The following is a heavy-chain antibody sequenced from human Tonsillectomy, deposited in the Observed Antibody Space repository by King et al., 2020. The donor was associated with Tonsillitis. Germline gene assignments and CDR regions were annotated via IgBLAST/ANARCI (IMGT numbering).Heavy chain of an antibody. CDR3: VRGGELLPSPY. CDR2: ISGSGGST. J-gene: IGHJ4*02. Sequence: VQLVESGGGLVQPGGSLRLSCAASGFTFSSYAMSWVRQAPGKRLEWVSAISGSGGSTYYADSVKGRFTISRDNSKNTLYLQMNSLRAEDTAVYYCVRGGELLPSPYWGQGTLVTVSS. CDR1: GFTFSSYA. V-gene: IGHV3-23*04. D-gene: IGHD1-26*01.